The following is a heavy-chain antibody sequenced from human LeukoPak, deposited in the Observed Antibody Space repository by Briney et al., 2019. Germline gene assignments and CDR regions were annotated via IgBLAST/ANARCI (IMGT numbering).Heavy chain of an antibody. CDR3: AKASSGYWYYFDY. V-gene: IGHV3-53*01. Sequence: PGGSLRLSCAASGFTVSSNYMGWVRQAPGKGLEWVSVIYSDGRTYYADSVKGRFTISRDNSKNTLYLETNSLRAEDTAVYYCAKASSGYWYYFDYWGQGTLVTVSS. CDR1: GFTVSSNY. J-gene: IGHJ4*02. D-gene: IGHD3-22*01. CDR2: IYSDGRT.